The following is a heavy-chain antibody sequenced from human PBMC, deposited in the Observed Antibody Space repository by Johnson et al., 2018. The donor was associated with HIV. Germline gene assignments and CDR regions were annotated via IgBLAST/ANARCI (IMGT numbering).Heavy chain of an antibody. CDR1: GFTFSSYG. V-gene: IGHV3-30*02. Sequence: VQLVESGGGVVQPGGSLRLSCAASGFTFSSYGMHWVRQAPGKGLAWVAFIRYDGSNKYYADSVKGRFTISRDNSKNTLYLQMNSLRAEDTAVYSCAREDTRGAFDIWGQGTMVTVSS. D-gene: IGHD5-18*01. CDR2: IRYDGSNK. CDR3: AREDTRGAFDI. J-gene: IGHJ3*02.